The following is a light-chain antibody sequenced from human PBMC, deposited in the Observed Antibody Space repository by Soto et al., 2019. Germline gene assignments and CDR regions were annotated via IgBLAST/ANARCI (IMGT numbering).Light chain of an antibody. CDR2: KAS. J-gene: IGKJ2*01. CDR1: QSISSW. CDR3: QQYNSSPMYT. V-gene: IGKV1-5*03. Sequence: DIQMTQSPSTLSASVGDRVTITCRASQSISSWLAWYQQKPGKAPKLLIYKASSLESGVPSRFNGSGSGTQFTLTISSLQPDYFATYYCQQYNSSPMYTFGQGTKLEIK.